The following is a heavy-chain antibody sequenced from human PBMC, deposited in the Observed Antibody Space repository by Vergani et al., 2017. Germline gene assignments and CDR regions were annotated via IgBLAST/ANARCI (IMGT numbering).Heavy chain of an antibody. CDR3: AKERGESSGWSYANWFDP. D-gene: IGHD6-19*01. CDR2: ISGSGGSI. Sequence: EVQLLESGGGLVQPGGSLRLSCAASGFTFSIYAMSWVRQAPGKGLEWVSDISGSGGSIFYADSVKGRFTISRDNSKNELYLQMNSMRAEDTAVYYWAKERGESSGWSYANWFDPWGQGTLVTVSS. CDR1: GFTFSIYA. J-gene: IGHJ5*02. V-gene: IGHV3-23*01.